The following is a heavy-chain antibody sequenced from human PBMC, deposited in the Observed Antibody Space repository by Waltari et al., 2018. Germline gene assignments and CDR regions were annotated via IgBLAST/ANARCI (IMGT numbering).Heavy chain of an antibody. D-gene: IGHD3-22*01. CDR1: GVTFSAEG. CDR3: AKGGLASTYYYSPMDV. J-gene: IGHJ6*02. V-gene: IGHV3-30*18. CDR2: ISYEGSNQ. Sequence: QVHLAESGGGVVQPGRSLRLPWVTSGVTFSAEGLHGVRQTPGKGLEWVAMISYEGSNQYYADSVKGRFTISRDNFKHTLYLQISSLTTNDTGVYYCAKGGLASTYYYSPMDVWGHGTSVTVSS.